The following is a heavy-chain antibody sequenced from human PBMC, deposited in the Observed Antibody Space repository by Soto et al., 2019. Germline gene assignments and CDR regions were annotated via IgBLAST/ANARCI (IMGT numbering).Heavy chain of an antibody. Sequence: LSLTCAVSGGSFTSNNWWTWVRQPPGQGLEWIGEIYRTGSTNCNPSLKSRVTISLDKSENQFSLKVTSLTAADTAVYYCASRDPGTSVDYWGQGTLVTVSS. CDR2: IYRTGST. J-gene: IGHJ4*02. D-gene: IGHD1-7*01. V-gene: IGHV4-4*02. CDR3: ASRDPGTSVDY. CDR1: GGSFTSNNW.